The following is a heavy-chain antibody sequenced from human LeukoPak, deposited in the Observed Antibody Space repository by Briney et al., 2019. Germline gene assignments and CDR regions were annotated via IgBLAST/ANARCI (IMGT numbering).Heavy chain of an antibody. V-gene: IGHV1-24*01. CDR2: FDPEDGET. Sequence: ASVKVSCKASGYTFTSYDINWVRQAPGKGLEWMGGFDPEDGETIYAQKFQGRVTMTEDTSTDTAYMELSSLRSEDTAVYYCATDTFPIWGQGTLVTVSS. J-gene: IGHJ1*01. CDR3: ATDTFPI. CDR1: GYTFTSYD.